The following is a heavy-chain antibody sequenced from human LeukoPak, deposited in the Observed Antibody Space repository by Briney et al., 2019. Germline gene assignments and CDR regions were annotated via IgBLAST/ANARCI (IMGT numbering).Heavy chain of an antibody. V-gene: IGHV3-74*01. CDR3: AKDHLYYDFWSGYSQRTYYYYYMDV. CDR2: IMSDGRST. J-gene: IGHJ6*03. CDR1: GFTFTTYG. D-gene: IGHD3-3*01. Sequence: GGSLRLSCAASGFTFTTYGMHWVRQAPGKGLVWVSRIMSDGRSTYADSVKGRFTISRDNSKNTLYLQMNSLRAEDTAVYYCAKDHLYYDFWSGYSQRTYYYYYMDVWGKGTTVTVSS.